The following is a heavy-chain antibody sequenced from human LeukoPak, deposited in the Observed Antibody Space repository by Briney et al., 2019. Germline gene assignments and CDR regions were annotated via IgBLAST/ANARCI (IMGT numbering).Heavy chain of an antibody. J-gene: IGHJ4*02. V-gene: IGHV4-4*02. CDR3: AGLVGRYSSGLYYYYFDY. Sequence: SGTLSLTCAVSGDSISSDIWWNWVRQPPGKGLEWIGEIHHSGGINYNPSLKSRVTISLDKSKNQFSLELNSVTAADTALYYCAGLVGRYSSGLYYYYFDYWGQGTLVTVSS. D-gene: IGHD3-22*01. CDR2: IHHSGGI. CDR1: GDSISSDIW.